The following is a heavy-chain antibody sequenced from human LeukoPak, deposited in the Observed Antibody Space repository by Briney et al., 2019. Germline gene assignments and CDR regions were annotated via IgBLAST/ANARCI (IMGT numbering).Heavy chain of an antibody. J-gene: IGHJ4*02. CDR2: INSDGSST. D-gene: IGHD2-2*01. CDR1: GFTFSGYW. V-gene: IGHV3-74*01. CDR3: ARDRYQLLWWRNTFDY. Sequence: GGSLRLSCAASGFTFSGYWMYWVRQSPGKGLVWVSRINSDGSSTSYADSVKGRFAISRDNAKNTLYLQMNSLRAEDTAVYYCARDRYQLLWWRNTFDYWGQGTLVTVSS.